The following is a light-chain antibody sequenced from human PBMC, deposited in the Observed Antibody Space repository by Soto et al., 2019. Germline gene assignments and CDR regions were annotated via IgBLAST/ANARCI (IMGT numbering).Light chain of an antibody. CDR1: SSDVGGYTF. CDR2: EVS. J-gene: IGLJ1*01. Sequence: QSALTQPASVSGSPGQSITISCTGTSSDVGGYTFVSWYQHHPGKGPKLLISEVSNRPSGVSNRFSGSKSGNTASLTISGLQAEDEADYYCSSYTSSSTPFVFGTGTKVTVL. V-gene: IGLV2-14*01. CDR3: SSYTSSSTPFV.